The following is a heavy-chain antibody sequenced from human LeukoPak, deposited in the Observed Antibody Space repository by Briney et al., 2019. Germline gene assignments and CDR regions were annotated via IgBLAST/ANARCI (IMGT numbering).Heavy chain of an antibody. CDR1: GFTFSSYW. D-gene: IGHD1-20*01. CDR2: ISWNSGSI. V-gene: IGHV3-9*03. Sequence: GGSLRLSCAASGFTFSSYWMSWVRQAPGKGLEWVSGISWNSGSIGYADSVKGRFTISRDNAKNSLYLQMNSLRAEDMALYYCAKGITGTSPYFDYWGQGTLVTVSS. J-gene: IGHJ4*02. CDR3: AKGITGTSPYFDY.